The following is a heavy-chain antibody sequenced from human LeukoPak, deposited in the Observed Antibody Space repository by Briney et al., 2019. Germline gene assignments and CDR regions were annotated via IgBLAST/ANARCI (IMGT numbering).Heavy chain of an antibody. CDR3: ARDAYGDHDY. CDR2: ISSSGSTI. D-gene: IGHD4-17*01. J-gene: IGHJ4*02. CDR1: GFAFGTYC. Sequence: GGSLRLSCATSGFAFGTYCMTWVRQAPGKGLEWVSYISSSGSTIYYADSVKGRFTISRDNAKNSLYLQMNSLRAEDTAVYYCARDAYGDHDYWGQGTLVTVSS. V-gene: IGHV3-48*03.